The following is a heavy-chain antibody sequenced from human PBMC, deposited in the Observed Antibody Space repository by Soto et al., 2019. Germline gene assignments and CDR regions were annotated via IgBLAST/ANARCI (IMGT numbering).Heavy chain of an antibody. D-gene: IGHD3-10*01. Sequence: LRLSCAASGFTFSSYWMSWVRQAPGKGLEWVANIKQDGSEKYYVDPVKGRFTISRDNAKNSLYLQMSSLRAEDTAVYYCARGPPRRVRGVINYYYYGMDVWGQGTTVTVSS. CDR3: ARGPPRRVRGVINYYYYGMDV. J-gene: IGHJ6*02. CDR1: GFTFSSYW. CDR2: IKQDGSEK. V-gene: IGHV3-7*03.